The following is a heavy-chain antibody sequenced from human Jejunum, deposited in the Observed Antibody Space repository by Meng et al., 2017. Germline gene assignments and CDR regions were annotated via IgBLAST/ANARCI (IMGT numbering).Heavy chain of an antibody. CDR3: AGDFEALNGV. J-gene: IGHJ1*01. Sequence: QVQLEASGPRRVKSWGNLSLSCAVSGDSISSSDWWSWVRQSPGKGLEWIGEIYHSGTTNYNPSLKSRVTLSVDKSKNQFSLNLSSVTAADTAVYFCAGDFEALNGVWGQGTLVTVSS. CDR2: IYHSGTT. V-gene: IGHV4-4*02. D-gene: IGHD2-8*01. CDR1: GDSISSSDW.